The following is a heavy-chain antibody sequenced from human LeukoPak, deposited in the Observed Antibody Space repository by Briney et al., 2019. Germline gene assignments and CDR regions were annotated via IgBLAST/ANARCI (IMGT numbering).Heavy chain of an antibody. CDR3: AKEPHRYYYDSSGSPFDY. CDR2: ISYDGSNK. CDR1: GFTFSSYA. Sequence: GGSLRLSCAASGFTFSSYAMHWVRQAPGKGLEWVAVISYDGSNKYYADSVKGRFTISRDNSKNTLYLQMNSLRAEDTAVYYCAKEPHRYYYDSSGSPFDYWGQGTLVTVSS. J-gene: IGHJ4*02. V-gene: IGHV3-30-3*01. D-gene: IGHD3-22*01.